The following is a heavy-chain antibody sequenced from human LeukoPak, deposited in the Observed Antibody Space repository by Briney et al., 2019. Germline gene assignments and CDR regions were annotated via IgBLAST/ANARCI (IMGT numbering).Heavy chain of an antibody. CDR2: ISYDGSNK. V-gene: IGHV3-30*18. D-gene: IGHD7-27*01. CDR3: AKARTGESDY. J-gene: IGHJ4*02. Sequence: GGSLRLSCAASGFTFSSYGMHWVRQAPGKGLEWVAAISYDGSNKYHADSVKGRFTISRDNSKNTLYLQMNSLRAEDTAVYYCAKARTGESDYWGQGTLVTVSS. CDR1: GFTFSSYG.